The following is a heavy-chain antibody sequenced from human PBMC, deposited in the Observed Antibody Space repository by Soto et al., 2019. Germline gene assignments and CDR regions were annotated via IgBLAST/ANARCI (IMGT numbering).Heavy chain of an antibody. Sequence: EVQLVESGGGLVKPGGSLRLSCTASGFAFNTYSMNWVRQAPGKGLEWVSAINEDSTYIHYADSLRGRITISRDNAKGSLFLQMNSLRPDDTAVYYCVRDLGRYFRAGYMDLWGDGATVTVSS. CDR1: GFAFNTYS. CDR2: INEDSTYI. J-gene: IGHJ6*03. V-gene: IGHV3-21*02. D-gene: IGHD3-10*02. CDR3: VRDLGRYFRAGYMDL.